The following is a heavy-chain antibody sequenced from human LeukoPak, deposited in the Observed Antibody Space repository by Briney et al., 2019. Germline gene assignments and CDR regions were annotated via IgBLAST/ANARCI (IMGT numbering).Heavy chain of an antibody. CDR2: MNSSGSTI. Sequence: PGGSLRLTCAASGFPFSDYYMSWIRLAPGKGLGRVSYMNSSGSTIYYADSVKGRFTISRENAKNSLYLQMNSLRVEDTAVYYCARDLDIAAAGTQSYGMDVWGQGTTVTVSS. J-gene: IGHJ6*02. V-gene: IGHV3-11*01. CDR1: GFPFSDYY. CDR3: ARDLDIAAAGTQSYGMDV. D-gene: IGHD6-13*01.